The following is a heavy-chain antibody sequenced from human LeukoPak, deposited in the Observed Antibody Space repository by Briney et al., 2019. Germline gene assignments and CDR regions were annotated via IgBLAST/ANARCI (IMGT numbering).Heavy chain of an antibody. CDR3: ARPLGYCSGGSCYPFDY. D-gene: IGHD2-15*01. Sequence: QPGGSLRLSCAASGFTFSNYWMSWVRQAPGKGLEWVANIKQDGSEKYYVDSVKGRFTISRDNAKNSLYLQMNSLRAEDTAVYYCARPLGYCSGGSCYPFDYWGQGTLVTVSS. CDR1: GFTFSNYW. CDR2: IKQDGSEK. V-gene: IGHV3-7*05. J-gene: IGHJ4*02.